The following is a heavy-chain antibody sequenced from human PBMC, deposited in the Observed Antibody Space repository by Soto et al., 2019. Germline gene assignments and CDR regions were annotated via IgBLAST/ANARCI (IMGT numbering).Heavy chain of an antibody. CDR2: IDPSDSYT. Sequence: KISCKGSGYTFTSYWISWVRRMPGKGLEWMGKIDPSDSYTNYSPSFQGHVTISADKSIATAYLQWRSLKASDIAMYYCARHVGIASPADVWGQGTTVTVSS. CDR3: ARHVGIASPADV. D-gene: IGHD6-13*01. J-gene: IGHJ6*02. V-gene: IGHV5-10-1*01. CDR1: GYTFTSYW.